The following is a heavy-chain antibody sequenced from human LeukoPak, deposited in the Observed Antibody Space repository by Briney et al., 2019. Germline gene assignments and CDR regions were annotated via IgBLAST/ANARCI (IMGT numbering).Heavy chain of an antibody. CDR1: GGSISSSSYY. J-gene: IGHJ3*02. D-gene: IGHD3-10*01. V-gene: IGHV4-39*02. Sequence: SETLSLTCTVSGGSISSSSYYWGWIRQPPGKGLEWIGSIYYSGSTYYNPSLKSRVTISVDTSKNQFSLKLSSVTAADTAVYYCAREQITMVRGVIILRGAFDIWGQGTMVTVSS. CDR2: IYYSGST. CDR3: AREQITMVRGVIILRGAFDI.